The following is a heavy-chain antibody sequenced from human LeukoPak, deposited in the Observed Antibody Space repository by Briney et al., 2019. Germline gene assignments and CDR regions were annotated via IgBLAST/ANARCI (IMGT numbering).Heavy chain of an antibody. Sequence: HAGGSLRLSCAASGFTFSSYAMSWVRQAPGKGLEWVSAITGNGANTFYADSVKGRFTISRDNSKNTMYLQMNSLRAEDTALYYCARDRSGSYPNWFDPWGQGTLVTVSS. D-gene: IGHD3-10*01. CDR3: ARDRSGSYPNWFDP. CDR1: GFTFSSYA. V-gene: IGHV3-23*01. CDR2: ITGNGANT. J-gene: IGHJ5*02.